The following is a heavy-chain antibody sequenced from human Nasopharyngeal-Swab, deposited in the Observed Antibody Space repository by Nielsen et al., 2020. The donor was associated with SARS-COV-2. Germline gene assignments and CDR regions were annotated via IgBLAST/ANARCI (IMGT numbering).Heavy chain of an antibody. J-gene: IGHJ4*02. V-gene: IGHV1-18*01. CDR1: GYTFTSYG. Sequence: ASVKVSCKASGYTFTSYGISWVRQAPGQGLEWMGWISAYNGNTNYVQKFQGRVTMTTDTSTSTAYMELRSLRSDDTAVYYCARAPHYDYIWGSYRYTPPDDYWGQGTLVTVSS. CDR3: ARAPHYDYIWGSYRYTPPDDY. D-gene: IGHD3-16*02. CDR2: ISAYNGNT.